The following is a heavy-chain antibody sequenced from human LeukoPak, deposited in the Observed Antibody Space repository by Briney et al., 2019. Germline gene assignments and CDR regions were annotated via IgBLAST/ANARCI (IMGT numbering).Heavy chain of an antibody. V-gene: IGHV3-30*04. J-gene: IGHJ4*02. D-gene: IGHD3-10*01. CDR1: GFTFSSYA. Sequence: GGSLRLSCAASGFTFSSYAMHWVRQAPGKGLEWVAVISYDGSNKYYADSVKGRFTISRDNPKNTLYLQMNSLRAEDTAVYYCARGDTTYGSGSYFDYWGQGTLVTVSS. CDR2: ISYDGSNK. CDR3: ARGDTTYGSGSYFDY.